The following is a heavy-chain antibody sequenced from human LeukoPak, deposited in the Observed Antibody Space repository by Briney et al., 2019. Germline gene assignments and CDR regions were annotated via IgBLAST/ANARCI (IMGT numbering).Heavy chain of an antibody. D-gene: IGHD1-1*01. CDR1: GGSVSSGDYY. Sequence: PSQTLSLTCTVSGGSVSSGDYYWSWIRQPPGKGLEWIGSIYYSGSTYYKPSLKSRVTISVDTSKNQFSLNLRSVTAADTAVYYCARDRYKNYYGMDVWGKGTTVTVSS. CDR2: IYYSGST. CDR3: ARDRYKNYYGMDV. V-gene: IGHV4-30-4*01. J-gene: IGHJ6*04.